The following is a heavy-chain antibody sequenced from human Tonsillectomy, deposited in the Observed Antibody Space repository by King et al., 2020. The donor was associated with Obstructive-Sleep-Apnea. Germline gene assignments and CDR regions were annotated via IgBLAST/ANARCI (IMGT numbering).Heavy chain of an antibody. V-gene: IGHV3-7*01. Sequence: VQLVESGGGLVRPGGSLRLSCEVSGISFSNYWMTCVRHAPGKGLEWVANIKKDGSEKYYVDAVKGRFTISRDNAKNSLFLQMNSLRAEDTAVYYCALITGSDYWGQGTMVTVSS. J-gene: IGHJ4*02. CDR3: ALITGSDY. CDR1: GISFSNYW. D-gene: IGHD1-1*01. CDR2: IKKDGSEK.